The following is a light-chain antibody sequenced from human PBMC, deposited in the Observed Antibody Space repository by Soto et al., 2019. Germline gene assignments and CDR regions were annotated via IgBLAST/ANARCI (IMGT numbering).Light chain of an antibody. J-gene: IGKJ2*01. Sequence: DIQMTQSPSSLSAAVGDRVTITCRASQRISNSLNWYQQKPGNAPKVLIYAASNLQSGVPSIFSGSGSGTDFTLTIDSLQPEDLAIYSCQQSSTTPYTFGQGTKLES. V-gene: IGKV1-39*01. CDR3: QQSSTTPYT. CDR2: AAS. CDR1: QRISNS.